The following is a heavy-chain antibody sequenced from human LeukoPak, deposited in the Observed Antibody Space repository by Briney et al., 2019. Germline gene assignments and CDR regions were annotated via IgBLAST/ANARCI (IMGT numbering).Heavy chain of an antibody. CDR1: GFTFSSYA. CDR3: AKMYSSGWHFDY. D-gene: IGHD6-19*01. CDR2: IGGSGGST. J-gene: IGHJ4*02. Sequence: GGSLRLSCAASGFTFSSYAMSWVRQAPGKGLEWVSGIGGSGGSTYYADSVKGRFTISRDNSKNTLHLQMTSLRAEDTAVYYCAKMYSSGWHFDYWGQGTLVTVSS. V-gene: IGHV3-23*01.